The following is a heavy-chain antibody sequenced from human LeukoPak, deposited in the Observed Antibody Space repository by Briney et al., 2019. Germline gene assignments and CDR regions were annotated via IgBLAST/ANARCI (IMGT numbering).Heavy chain of an antibody. Sequence: ASVKVSCKASGYTLTSYYMHWVRQAPGQGLEWMGVISPSGGSTSYAQKFQGRVTMTRDTSTSTVYMELSSLRSEDTAVYYCARDRAVAGFRFDYWGQGTLVTVSS. CDR1: GYTLTSYY. J-gene: IGHJ4*02. D-gene: IGHD6-19*01. V-gene: IGHV1-46*01. CDR2: ISPSGGST. CDR3: ARDRAVAGFRFDY.